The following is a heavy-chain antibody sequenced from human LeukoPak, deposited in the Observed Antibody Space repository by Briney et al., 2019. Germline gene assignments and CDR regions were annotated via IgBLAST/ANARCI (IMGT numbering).Heavy chain of an antibody. Sequence: GGSLRLSCAASEFVFSDYYMSWVRQAPGKGLEWVSYISSGGDTKYYADSVKGRFTISRDNAKNSLYLQMNNLRAEDTAVYYCAREVGGDYGSGTFFDLWGQGNMVTVST. V-gene: IGHV3-11*01. CDR2: ISSGGDTK. CDR3: AREVGGDYGSGTFFDL. J-gene: IGHJ4*02. CDR1: EFVFSDYY. D-gene: IGHD3-10*01.